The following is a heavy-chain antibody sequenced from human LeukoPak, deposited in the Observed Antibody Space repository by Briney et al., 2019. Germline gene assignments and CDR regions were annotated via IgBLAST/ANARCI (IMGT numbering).Heavy chain of an antibody. Sequence: SETLSLTCTVSGGSISSSSYYWGWIRQPPGKGLEWIGSIYYSGSTYYNPSLKSRVTISVDTSKNQFSLKLSSVTAADTAVYYCAGRFIAVAGTGDDAFDIWGQGTMVTVSS. D-gene: IGHD6-19*01. CDR2: IYYSGST. CDR1: GGSISSSSYY. J-gene: IGHJ3*02. CDR3: AGRFIAVAGTGDDAFDI. V-gene: IGHV4-39*07.